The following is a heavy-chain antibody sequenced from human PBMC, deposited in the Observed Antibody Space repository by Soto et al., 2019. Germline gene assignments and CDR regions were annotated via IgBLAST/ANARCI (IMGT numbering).Heavy chain of an antibody. CDR3: ARSAMVFTYWFDP. D-gene: IGHD5-18*01. CDR1: GGSISSGGYY. CDR2: IYYSGIT. J-gene: IGHJ5*02. V-gene: IGHV4-61*08. Sequence: TLSLTCTVSGGSISSGGYYWSWIRPLPGNGLEWVGYIYYSGITNYNPSLKSRVTISVDTSKNQFSLKLSSVTAADTAVYYCARSAMVFTYWFDPWGQGTLVTVSS.